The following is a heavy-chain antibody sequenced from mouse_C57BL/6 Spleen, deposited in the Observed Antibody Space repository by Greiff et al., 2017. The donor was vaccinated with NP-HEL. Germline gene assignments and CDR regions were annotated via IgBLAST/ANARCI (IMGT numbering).Heavy chain of an antibody. D-gene: IGHD1-1*01. Sequence: QVQLQQPGAELVKPGASVKLSCKASGSTFTSYWMHWVKQRPGRGLEWIGRIDPNCGGTKYTEKLKRTATLTGDKPSSTAYMQLSSLTSEDSAVYYWARGGTTVPFADWGQGTLVTVSA. V-gene: IGHV1-72*01. CDR3: ARGGTTVPFAD. CDR2: IDPNCGGT. CDR1: GSTFTSYW. J-gene: IGHJ3*01.